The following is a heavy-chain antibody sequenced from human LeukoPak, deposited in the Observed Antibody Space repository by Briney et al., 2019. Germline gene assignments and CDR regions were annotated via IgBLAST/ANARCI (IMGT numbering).Heavy chain of an antibody. CDR2: VNADNSNT. J-gene: IGHJ6*03. D-gene: IGHD5-12*01. V-gene: IGHV1-3*03. Sequence: ASVKVSCKASGFPCTSYAIHWVRQAPGQRLEWMGWVNADNSNTKYSQEFQGRVTITRDTSASTAYMDLNSLRSEDTAVYYCATHSPEWRYSGYYNYYYIDVWGKGTTVTVSS. CDR3: ATHSPEWRYSGYYNYYYIDV. CDR1: GFPCTSYA.